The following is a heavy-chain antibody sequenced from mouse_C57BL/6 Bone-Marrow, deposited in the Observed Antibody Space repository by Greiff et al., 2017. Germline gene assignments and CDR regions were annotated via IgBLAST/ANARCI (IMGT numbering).Heavy chain of an antibody. CDR2: IWTGGGT. Sequence: VQLVESGPGLVAPSQSLSITCTVSGFSLTSYAISWVRQPPGKGLEWLGGIWTGGGTNYNSDLKSRMSISKDNSKSQVFVKMNNLQTDDTARCYCARKSSYAMNYWGQGTSVTVAS. J-gene: IGHJ4*01. D-gene: IGHD1-1*01. CDR1: GFSLTSYA. CDR3: ARKSSYAMNY. V-gene: IGHV2-9-1*01.